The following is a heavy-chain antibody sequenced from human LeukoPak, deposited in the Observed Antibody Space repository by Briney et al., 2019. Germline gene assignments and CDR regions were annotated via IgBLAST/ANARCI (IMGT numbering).Heavy chain of an antibody. V-gene: IGHV3-74*01. Sequence: GGSLRLSCAASGFIFGKSWMHWVRQAPGKGLVWVSRTDGSSTSYADSVKGRFSVSMDNAQNTLYLQMNSLRAEDTAVYYCARDDYNRLWGQGTLVTVSS. D-gene: IGHD1-14*01. CDR2: TDGSST. CDR3: ARDDYNRL. J-gene: IGHJ4*02. CDR1: GFIFGKSW.